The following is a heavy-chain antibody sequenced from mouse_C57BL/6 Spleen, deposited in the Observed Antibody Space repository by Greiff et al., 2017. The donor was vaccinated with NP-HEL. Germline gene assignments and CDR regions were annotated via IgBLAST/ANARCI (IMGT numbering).Heavy chain of an antibody. CDR1: GYTFTSYW. D-gene: IGHD2-5*01. V-gene: IGHV1-61*01. Sequence: QVQLQQPGAELVRPGSSVKLSCKASGYTFTSYWMDWVKQRPGQGLEWIGNIYPSDSETHYNQKFKDKATLTVDKSSSTAYMQLSSLTSEDSAVYYCARGSNCGGDAMDYWGQGASVTVSS. J-gene: IGHJ4*01. CDR2: IYPSDSET. CDR3: ARGSNCGGDAMDY.